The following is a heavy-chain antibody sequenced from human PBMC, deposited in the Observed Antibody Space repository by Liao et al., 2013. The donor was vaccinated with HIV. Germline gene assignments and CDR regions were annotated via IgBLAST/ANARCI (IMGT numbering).Heavy chain of an antibody. V-gene: IGHV4-61*02. CDR3: ARGRGRYYDSSGYYYYFDY. J-gene: IGHJ4*02. Sequence: QVQLQESGPGLVKPSQTLSLTCTVSGGSISSGSYYWSWIRQPAGKGLEWIGRIYTSGSTNYNPSLKSRVTISVDTSKNQFSLKLSSVTAADTAVYYCARGRGRYYDSSGYYYYFDYWGQGTLVTVSS. CDR2: IYTSGST. CDR1: GGSISSGSYY. D-gene: IGHD3-22*01.